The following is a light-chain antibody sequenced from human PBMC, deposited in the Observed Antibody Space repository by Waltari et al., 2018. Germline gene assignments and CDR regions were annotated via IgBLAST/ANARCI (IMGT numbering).Light chain of an antibody. CDR3: SSGTIDSTLV. V-gene: IGLV2-18*02. J-gene: IGLJ2*01. Sequence: QSALTQPPSMSGSPGQSLTISCTGTSGDIGAYNSVPWYQQSPGTAPKRIIYSVTNRPSWVPDRFSASKSGNTASLTISGLQAEDEADYYCSSGTIDSTLVFGTGTKLTVL. CDR2: SVT. CDR1: SGDIGAYNS.